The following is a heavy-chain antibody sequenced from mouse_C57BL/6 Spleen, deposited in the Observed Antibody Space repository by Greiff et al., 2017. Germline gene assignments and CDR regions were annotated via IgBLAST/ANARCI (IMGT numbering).Heavy chain of an antibody. V-gene: IGHV1-15*01. J-gene: IGHJ2*01. D-gene: IGHD4-1*01. CDR1: GYTFTDYE. Sequence: QVQLKQSGAELVRPGASVTLSCKASGYTFTDYEMHWVKQTPVHGLEWIGAIDPETGGTAYNQKFKGKAILTADTSSSTAYMELRSLTSEDSAVYYCTRTENWDYVDYWGQGTTLTVSS. CDR3: TRTENWDYVDY. CDR2: IDPETGGT.